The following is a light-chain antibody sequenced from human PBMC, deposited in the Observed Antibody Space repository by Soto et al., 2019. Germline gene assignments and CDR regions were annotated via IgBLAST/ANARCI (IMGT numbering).Light chain of an antibody. CDR1: SSNIGSNA. V-gene: IGLV1-44*01. CDR2: NKN. Sequence: QSVLTQPPSASGTPGQRVTISCSGGSSNIGSNAVNWYQQLPGTAPELLIYNKNQRPSGVPDRFSGSQPGTSASLAISGLQSGDEAEYYCATWDDSLNGYVFGSGTKVTVL. J-gene: IGLJ1*01. CDR3: ATWDDSLNGYV.